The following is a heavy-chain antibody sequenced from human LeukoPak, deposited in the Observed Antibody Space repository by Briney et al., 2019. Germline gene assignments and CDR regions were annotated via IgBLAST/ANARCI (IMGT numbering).Heavy chain of an antibody. CDR1: GFTFSSYW. D-gene: IGHD3-9*01. CDR3: ASEYYDILTGYGY. J-gene: IGHJ4*02. V-gene: IGHV3-7*01. Sequence: GGSLRLACAPSGFTFSSYWMSWVRLAPGKWLGCVANIKQVGSEKYYVDSVKGRFTISRDNTKNSLYLQMNSLRAEDTAVYYCASEYYDILTGYGYWGQGTLVTVSS. CDR2: IKQVGSEK.